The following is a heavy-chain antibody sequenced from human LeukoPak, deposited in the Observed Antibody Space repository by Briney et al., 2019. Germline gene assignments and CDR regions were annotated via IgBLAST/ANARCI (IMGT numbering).Heavy chain of an antibody. CDR1: GFTFSSYG. CDR3: AKDAPAGYYYGMDA. J-gene: IGHJ6*02. CDR2: ISYDGSNK. V-gene: IGHV3-30*18. Sequence: GRSLRLSCAASGFTFSSYGMHWVRQAPGKGLEWVAVISYDGSNKYYADSVKGRFTISRDNSKNTLYLQMNSLRAEDTAVYYCAKDAPAGYYYGMDAWGQGTTVTVSS.